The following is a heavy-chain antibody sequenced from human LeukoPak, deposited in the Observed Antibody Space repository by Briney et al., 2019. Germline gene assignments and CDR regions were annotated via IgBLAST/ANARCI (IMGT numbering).Heavy chain of an antibody. D-gene: IGHD1-14*01. CDR3: ARRYFKSRLNQTPRYYFDY. Sequence: SETLSLTCTVSGGSISSSSYYWGWIRQPPGKGLEWIGSIYYSGSTYYNPSLKSRVTISVDTSKNQFSLKLSSVTAADTAVYYCARRYFKSRLNQTPRYYFDYWGQGTLVTVSS. J-gene: IGHJ4*02. CDR2: IYYSGST. CDR1: GGSISSSSYY. V-gene: IGHV4-39*07.